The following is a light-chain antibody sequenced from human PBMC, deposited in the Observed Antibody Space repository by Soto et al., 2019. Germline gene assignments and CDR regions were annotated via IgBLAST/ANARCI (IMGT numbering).Light chain of an antibody. CDR3: KQSYSTQWT. Sequence: DIQVTQSPSSLSASVGDRVNLTCRASRSISRYLSWYQQKPGKAPNLLIYAASSLQSGVPSRFSGAGSGTDFTLTIANLHPEDFAIYYCKQSYSTQWTFGQGTKVDIK. V-gene: IGKV1-39*01. CDR1: RSISRY. CDR2: AAS. J-gene: IGKJ1*01.